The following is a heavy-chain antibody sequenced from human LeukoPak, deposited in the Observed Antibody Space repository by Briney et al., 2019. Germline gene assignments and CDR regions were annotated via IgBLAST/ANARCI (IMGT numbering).Heavy chain of an antibody. CDR3: AKDQLLFGVVIIPSIFDY. D-gene: IGHD3-3*01. Sequence: GGSLRLSCAASGFTFSDYGMHWVRQAPGKGLEWVAVISYHGSNKYYADSVKGRFTISRDNSKNTLYLQMNSLRAEDTAVYYCAKDQLLFGVVIIPSIFDYWGQGTLVTVSS. CDR2: ISYHGSNK. J-gene: IGHJ4*02. CDR1: GFTFSDYG. V-gene: IGHV3-30*18.